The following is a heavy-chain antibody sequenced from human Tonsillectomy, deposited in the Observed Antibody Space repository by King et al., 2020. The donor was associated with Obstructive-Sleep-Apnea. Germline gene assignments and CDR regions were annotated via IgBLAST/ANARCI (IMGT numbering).Heavy chain of an antibody. J-gene: IGHJ6*02. CDR2: IFHSGNT. V-gene: IGHV4-59*01. CDR3: ARFCSVTSCPSYGLDV. CDR1: GGSISSYY. D-gene: IGHD2-15*01. Sequence: VQLQESGPGLVKPSETLSLTCTVSGGSISSYYWSWIRQPPGKGLEWVGYIFHSGNTDYNPSLKSRVSMSVDTSKSQFSLKVNSLTAADTAVYYCARFCSVTSCPSYGLDVWGQGTTVTVSS.